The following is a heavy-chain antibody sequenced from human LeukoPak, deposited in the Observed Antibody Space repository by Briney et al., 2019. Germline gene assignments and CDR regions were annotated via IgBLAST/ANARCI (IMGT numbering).Heavy chain of an antibody. D-gene: IGHD5-18*01. CDR1: GFTVSSNY. CDR3: ARDPGPDTAMDNWFDP. CDR2: IYSGGST. Sequence: QPGGSLRLSCAASGFTVSSNYMSWVRQAPGKGLEWVSVIYSGGSTYYADSVKGRFTISRDNSKNTLYLQMNSLRAEDTAVYYCARDPGPDTAMDNWFDPWGQGTLVTVSS. V-gene: IGHV3-53*01. J-gene: IGHJ5*02.